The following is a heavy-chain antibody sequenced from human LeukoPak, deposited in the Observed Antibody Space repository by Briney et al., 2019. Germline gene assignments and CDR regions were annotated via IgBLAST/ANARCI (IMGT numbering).Heavy chain of an antibody. J-gene: IGHJ3*02. Sequence: ASVKVSCKASGYTFTSYYMHWVRQAPGQGLEWMGLINPTGGSTGYAQKFQGRVTMTRDMSTSTDYMELSRLRSDDTAVYYCARVPWDRIAVAATQQEVGATLLFSAFDIWGQGTMVTVSS. CDR1: GYTFTSYY. V-gene: IGHV1-46*01. CDR2: INPTGGST. CDR3: ARVPWDRIAVAATQQEVGATLLFSAFDI. D-gene: IGHD6-19*01.